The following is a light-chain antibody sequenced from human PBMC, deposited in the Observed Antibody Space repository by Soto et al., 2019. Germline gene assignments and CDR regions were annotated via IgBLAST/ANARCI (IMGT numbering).Light chain of an antibody. CDR2: GAT. J-gene: IGKJ1*01. CDR3: LQFGRSPPSWT. V-gene: IGKV3-20*01. CDR1: QSVSSNY. Sequence: ETVLTQSPGTLSLSPGERATLSCRASQSVSSNYLAWSQQKPGQAPRLLMYGATNRATGIPDMFSGSGYGTDVTLTISRLEPEDFAVYCCLQFGRSPPSWTFGQGTKVEIK.